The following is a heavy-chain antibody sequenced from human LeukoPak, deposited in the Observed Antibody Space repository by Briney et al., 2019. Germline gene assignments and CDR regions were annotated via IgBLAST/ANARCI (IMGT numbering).Heavy chain of an antibody. J-gene: IGHJ4*02. CDR2: ISSSYI. V-gene: IGHV3-21*04. CDR1: GFTFSSYS. CDR3: ARERVGATYYDN. Sequence: GGSLRLSCAASGFTFSSYSMNWVRQAPGKGLEWVSSISSSYIYYADSVKGRFTISRDNAKNSLYLQMNSLRAEDTALYYCARERVGATYYDNWGQGTLVTVSS. D-gene: IGHD1-26*01.